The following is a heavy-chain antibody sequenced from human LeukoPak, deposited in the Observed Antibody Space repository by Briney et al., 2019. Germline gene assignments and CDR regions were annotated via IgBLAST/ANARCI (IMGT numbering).Heavy chain of an antibody. D-gene: IGHD5-24*01. CDR2: IYTSGST. CDR3: ARDSRRDGYNLYAFDI. Sequence: SETLSLTCTVSGGSISSGSYYWSWIRQPAGKGLEWIGRIYTSGSTNYNPSLKSRVTISVDTSKNQFSLKLSSVTAADTAVYYCARDSRRDGYNLYAFDIWGQRTMVTVSS. CDR1: GGSISSGSYY. J-gene: IGHJ3*02. V-gene: IGHV4-61*02.